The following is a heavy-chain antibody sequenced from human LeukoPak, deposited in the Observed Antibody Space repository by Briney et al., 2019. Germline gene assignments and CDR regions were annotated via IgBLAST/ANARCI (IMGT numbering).Heavy chain of an antibody. CDR1: GFIVTNNY. CDR2: ISSGGTA. D-gene: IGHD6-13*01. J-gene: IGHJ4*02. CDR3: AKMISAAGTTGGDYFDY. V-gene: IGHV3-53*01. Sequence: GGSLRLSCAASGFIVTNNYMSWVRRAPGKGLEWVTGISSGGTAYYADSVKGRFSISRDHSKNTLYLQVNSLRAEDTAVYYCAKMISAAGTTGGDYFDYWGQGTLVTVSS.